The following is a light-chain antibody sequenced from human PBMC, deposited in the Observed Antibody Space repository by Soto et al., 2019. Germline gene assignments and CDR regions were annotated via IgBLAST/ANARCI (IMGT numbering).Light chain of an antibody. J-gene: IGKJ2*01. CDR1: QNVSSY. Sequence: EIVLTQSPATLSLSPGERATLSCRASQNVSSYLAWYQLKPGQAPRLLIYDASNMATGIPARFSGSGSGTDFTLTISSLEPEDFAVYYCQQRKNWPPTFGQGTKLEIK. V-gene: IGKV3-11*01. CDR3: QQRKNWPPT. CDR2: DAS.